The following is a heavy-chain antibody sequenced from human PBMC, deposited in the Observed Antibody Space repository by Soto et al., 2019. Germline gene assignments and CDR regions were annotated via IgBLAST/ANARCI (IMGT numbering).Heavy chain of an antibody. Sequence: QVQLVQSGAEVKKPGASVKVSCKASGYTFTSYGISWVRQAPGQGLEWMGWISAYNGNTNYAQKLQGRVTMTTDTSTSTAYMELRSLRSDDTAVYYCARDPPKFTIFGVVPDDYWGQGTLVTVSS. CDR2: ISAYNGNT. CDR1: GYTFTSYG. J-gene: IGHJ4*02. CDR3: ARDPPKFTIFGVVPDDY. V-gene: IGHV1-18*01. D-gene: IGHD3-3*01.